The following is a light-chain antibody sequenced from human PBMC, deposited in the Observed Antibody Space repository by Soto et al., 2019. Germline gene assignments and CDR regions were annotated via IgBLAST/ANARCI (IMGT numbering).Light chain of an antibody. Sequence: AIRMTQSPSSLSASTGDRVTIACGASQGISSYLAWYQQKPGKAPKLLIYAASTLQSGVPSRFSGSGSGTEFTLTISTLQPDDFATYYCQQYTSYSRTFGQGTKVDIK. CDR3: QQYTSYSRT. CDR2: AAS. J-gene: IGKJ1*01. CDR1: QGISSY. V-gene: IGKV1-8*01.